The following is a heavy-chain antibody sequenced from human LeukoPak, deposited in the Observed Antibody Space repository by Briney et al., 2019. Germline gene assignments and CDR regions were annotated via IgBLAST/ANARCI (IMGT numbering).Heavy chain of an antibody. CDR1: GFTFSNAW. J-gene: IGHJ5*02. CDR3: TTDGAYNWNDVAWFDP. Sequence: GGSLRLSCAASGFTFSNAWMSWVRQAPGKGLEWVGRIKSKTDGGTTDYAAPVKGRFTISRDGSKNTLYLQMNSLKTEDTAVYYCTTDGAYNWNDVAWFDPWGQGTLVTVSS. CDR2: IKSKTDGGTT. D-gene: IGHD1-1*01. V-gene: IGHV3-15*01.